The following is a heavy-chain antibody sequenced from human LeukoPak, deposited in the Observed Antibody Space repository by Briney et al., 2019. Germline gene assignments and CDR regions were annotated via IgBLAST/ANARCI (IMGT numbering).Heavy chain of an antibody. CDR1: GGSISSSSYY. CDR3: ARGRTRYCSGGSCYAFDY. V-gene: IGHV4-39*07. CDR2: IYYSGST. J-gene: IGHJ4*02. D-gene: IGHD2-15*01. Sequence: SETLSLTCTVSGGSISSSSYYWGWIRQPPGKGLEWIVSIYYSGSTYYNPSLKSRVPISVDTSKNQFSLKLSSVTAADTAVYYCARGRTRYCSGGSCYAFDYWGQGTLVTVSS.